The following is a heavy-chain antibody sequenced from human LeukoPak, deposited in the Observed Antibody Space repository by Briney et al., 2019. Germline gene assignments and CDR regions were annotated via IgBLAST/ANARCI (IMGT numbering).Heavy chain of an antibody. V-gene: IGHV4-4*07. D-gene: IGHD3-22*01. CDR2: IYTSGST. CDR3: ARGRYYYDSSGYYYPYFSEFFDY. Sequence: PSETLSLTCTVSGGSISSYYWSWIRQPAGKGLEWIGRIYTSGSTNYNPSLKSRVTISVDTSKNQFSLKLSSVTAADTAVYYCARGRYYYDSSGYYYPYFSEFFDYWGQGTLVTVSS. J-gene: IGHJ4*02. CDR1: GGSISSYY.